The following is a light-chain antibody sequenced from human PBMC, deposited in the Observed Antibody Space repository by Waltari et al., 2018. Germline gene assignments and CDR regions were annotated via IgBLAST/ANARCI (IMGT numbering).Light chain of an antibody. CDR1: QSISSY. V-gene: IGKV1-39*01. Sequence: DIQMTKSPSSLSASVGDRVTITCRASQSISSYLNWYQQETGQAPKLMIYAASSLQSGVPSRFSGSGSGTDFTLTISSLQPEDFATYYCQQSYSTPLFTFGPGTKVDIK. J-gene: IGKJ3*01. CDR2: AAS. CDR3: QQSYSTPLFT.